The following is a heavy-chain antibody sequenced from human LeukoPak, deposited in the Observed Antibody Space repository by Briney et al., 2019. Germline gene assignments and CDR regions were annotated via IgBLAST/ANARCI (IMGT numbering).Heavy chain of an antibody. CDR3: ARAGYSYET. J-gene: IGHJ5*02. CDR1: GFTFSSYG. CDR2: ISYDGSNK. V-gene: IGHV3-30*03. D-gene: IGHD5-18*01. Sequence: GGSLRLSCAASGFTFSSYGMHWVRQAPGKGLEWVAVISYDGSNKYYADSVKGRFTISRDNAKNSLYLQMNSLRAEDTAVYYCARAGYSYETWGQGTLVTVSS.